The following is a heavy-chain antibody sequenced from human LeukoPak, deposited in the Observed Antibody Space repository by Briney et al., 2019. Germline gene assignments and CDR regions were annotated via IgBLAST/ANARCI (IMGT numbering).Heavy chain of an antibody. V-gene: IGHV5-51*01. CDR3: VRGWRGSLYDPPDF. J-gene: IGHJ4*02. D-gene: IGHD3-16*01. Sequence: RGESLKISCEASGYTFTKHWIGWVRQMPGKGLEWMGIIYPGDSDTRYNPSFQGQVTVSVDKSITTAYLQWSSLKASDTAVYYCVRGWRGSLYDPPDFWGQGTLVTVSS. CDR2: IYPGDSDT. CDR1: GYTFTKHW.